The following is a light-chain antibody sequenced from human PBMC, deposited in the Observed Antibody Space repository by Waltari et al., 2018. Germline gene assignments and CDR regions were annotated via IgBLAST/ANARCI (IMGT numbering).Light chain of an antibody. J-gene: IGLJ3*02. CDR1: SGHSSNV. CDR3: QTGGHGTWV. V-gene: IGLV4-69*01. Sequence: QLVLTQSPSASASLGASVKLTCTLNSGHSSNVVAWLQQQPGKGPRSLMKVNSDGSHSKGDEIPDRFSGSSSGAERYLTISSVQSEDEADYYCQTGGHGTWVFGGGTKLTVL. CDR2: VNSDGSH.